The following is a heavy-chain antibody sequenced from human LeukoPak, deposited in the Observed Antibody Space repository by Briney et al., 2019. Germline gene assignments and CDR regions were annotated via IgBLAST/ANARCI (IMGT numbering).Heavy chain of an antibody. CDR2: ISSSSSYI. J-gene: IGHJ6*02. Sequence: GGSLRLSCAASGFTFSSYSMNWVRQAPGKGLEWVSSISSSSSYIYYADSVKGRFTNSRDNAKNSLYLQMNSLKAEDTAVYYCASRGWVALYYYGMDVWGQGTTVTVSS. V-gene: IGHV3-21*01. CDR3: ASRGWVALYYYGMDV. CDR1: GFTFSSYS. D-gene: IGHD3-10*01.